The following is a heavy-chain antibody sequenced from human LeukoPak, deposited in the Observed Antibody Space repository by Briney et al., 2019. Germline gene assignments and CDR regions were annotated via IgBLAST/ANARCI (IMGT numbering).Heavy chain of an antibody. D-gene: IGHD3-3*01. CDR2: IKQDGSEK. V-gene: IGHV3-7*01. J-gene: IGHJ6*02. Sequence: PGGSLRLSCAASGFIFSNYYMNWVRQAPGKGLEWVAHIKQDGSEKNYVDSVKGRFTISRDNAKNSLYLQMNSLRAEDTAVYYCAGERWSLYSNDYYYYGLDVWGQGTTVTVSS. CDR3: AGERWSLYSNDYYYYGLDV. CDR1: GFIFSNYY.